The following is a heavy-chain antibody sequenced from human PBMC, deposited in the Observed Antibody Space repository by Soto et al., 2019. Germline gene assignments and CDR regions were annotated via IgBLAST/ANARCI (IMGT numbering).Heavy chain of an antibody. CDR1: GGSISSSSYY. J-gene: IGHJ3*02. Sequence: QLQLQESGPGLVKPSETMSLTCTVSGGSISSSSYYWGWIRQPPGKGLACIGSIYYSGSTYYNPSLKSRDTISVDTSKNPFSLKLSYVTDADTAVYYCARLPLDWRNAFAIWGHGKMVTVSS. D-gene: IGHD3-9*01. CDR3: ARLPLDWRNAFAI. CDR2: IYYSGST. V-gene: IGHV4-39*01.